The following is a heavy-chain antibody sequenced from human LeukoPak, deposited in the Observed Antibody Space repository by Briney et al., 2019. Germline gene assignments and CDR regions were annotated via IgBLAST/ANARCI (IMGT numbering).Heavy chain of an antibody. Sequence: GGSLRLSCTASGFIVTNNYINWVRQAPGKGLEWVSVIYSGGSTYYADSVKGRFTISRDNSKNTLYLQMNSLRAEDMAVYYCARANTYYDFWKAFDYWGQGTLVTVSS. V-gene: IGHV3-53*01. J-gene: IGHJ4*02. D-gene: IGHD3-3*01. CDR3: ARANTYYDFWKAFDY. CDR2: IYSGGST. CDR1: GFIVTNNY.